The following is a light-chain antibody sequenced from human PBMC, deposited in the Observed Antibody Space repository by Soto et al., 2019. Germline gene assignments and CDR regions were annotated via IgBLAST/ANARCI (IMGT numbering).Light chain of an antibody. CDR1: QSVLYSSNNKNY. CDR2: WAS. V-gene: IGKV4-1*01. CDR3: QQYYSTPTWT. J-gene: IGKJ1*01. Sequence: DIVMTQSPDSLAVSLVERATINCKSSQSVLYSSNNKNYLAWYQQKPGQPPKLLIYWASTRESGVPDRFSGSGSGTDFTLTISSLQAEDVAVYYCQQYYSTPTWTFGQGTK.